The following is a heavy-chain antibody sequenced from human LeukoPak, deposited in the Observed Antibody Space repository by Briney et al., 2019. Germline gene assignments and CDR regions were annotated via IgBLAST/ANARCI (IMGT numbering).Heavy chain of an antibody. CDR2: IKQDGIEK. Sequence: PGGSLRLSCAASGFTVTSNYMSWIRQAPGKGLEWVANIKQDGIEKYFVDSVKGRFAISRDNAKNSLYLQMNNLRAEDTAVYYCAREAVVRGVPDAFDIWGQGTMVTVSS. V-gene: IGHV3-7*01. D-gene: IGHD3-10*01. J-gene: IGHJ3*02. CDR1: GFTVTSNY. CDR3: AREAVVRGVPDAFDI.